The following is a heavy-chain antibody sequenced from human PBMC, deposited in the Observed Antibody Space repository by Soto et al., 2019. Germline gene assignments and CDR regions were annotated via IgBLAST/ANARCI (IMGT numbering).Heavy chain of an antibody. CDR3: AREVQVHTPVFPH. CDR2: IAPMFGKA. J-gene: IGHJ4*02. D-gene: IGHD3-10*01. Sequence: QVQLVQSGAEVKRPGSSVKVACKASGGTFSNYAINWVRQAPGHGLEWMGDIAPMFGKANYAQKFQGRVTITADESTSTAYMELSGLTSADTALYYCAREVQVHTPVFPHWGQGTLVTVSS. CDR1: GGTFSNYA. V-gene: IGHV1-69*01.